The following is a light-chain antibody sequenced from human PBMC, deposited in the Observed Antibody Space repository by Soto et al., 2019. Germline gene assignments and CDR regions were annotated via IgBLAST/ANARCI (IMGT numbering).Light chain of an antibody. Sequence: EIVLTQSPATLSLSPGERATLSCRASQSVSNDLVWYHQKPGQAPRLVIYYASNRASGIPARFSGSGSGTDFTLTISSLEPEDFAVYYCQQRSSWPPTVGGGTKVEFK. CDR2: YAS. CDR3: QQRSSWPPT. V-gene: IGKV3-11*01. CDR1: QSVSND. J-gene: IGKJ4*01.